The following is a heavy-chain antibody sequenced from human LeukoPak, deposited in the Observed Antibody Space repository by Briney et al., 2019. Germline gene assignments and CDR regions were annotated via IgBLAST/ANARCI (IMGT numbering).Heavy chain of an antibody. V-gene: IGHV4-34*01. CDR3: ARGKTPDY. CDR1: GGSFSGHY. Sequence: SETLSLTCAVYGGSFSGHYWSWIRQPPGKGLEWIGEINHSGSTNYNPSLKSRVTISVDTSKNQFSLKLSSVTAADTAAYYCARGKTPDYWGQGTLVTVSS. J-gene: IGHJ4*02. CDR2: INHSGST.